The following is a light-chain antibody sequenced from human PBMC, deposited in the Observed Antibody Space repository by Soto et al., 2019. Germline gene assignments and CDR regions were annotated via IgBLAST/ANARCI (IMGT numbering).Light chain of an antibody. CDR1: QGISGR. J-gene: IGKJ4*01. Sequence: QLTQSPSSLSASVGDRVTITCRASQGISGRLAWYQQKPGKVPTLLISPASSFQSGVPSRFSGSASWTDFSLTITSLQPEDFATYYCLQLYRYPLTFGGGTTGDIK. CDR2: PAS. V-gene: IGKV1-9*01. CDR3: LQLYRYPLT.